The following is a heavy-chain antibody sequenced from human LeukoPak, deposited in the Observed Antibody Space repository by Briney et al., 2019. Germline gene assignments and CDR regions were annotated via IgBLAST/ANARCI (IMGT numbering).Heavy chain of an antibody. D-gene: IGHD6-13*01. J-gene: IGHJ4*02. Sequence: PSETLSLTCTVSGDSISTYYWSWIRQPPGKGLEWIGYISYSGSTNYNPSLKSRVTMSVDTSKNQFSVRLSSVTAADTAVYYCARGSSNWPARFDYWGQGPLVTVSS. V-gene: IGHV4-59*01. CDR1: GDSISTYY. CDR2: ISYSGST. CDR3: ARGSSNWPARFDY.